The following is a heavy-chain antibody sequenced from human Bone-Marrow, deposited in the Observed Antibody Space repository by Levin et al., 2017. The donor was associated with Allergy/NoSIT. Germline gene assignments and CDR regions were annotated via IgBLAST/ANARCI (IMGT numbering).Heavy chain of an antibody. D-gene: IGHD3-16*01. Sequence: PGGSLRLSCAASGFTFSNYAMNWVRQAPGKGLEWVSALNDGGDSTYYTNSVKGRFTISRDNSKNTLYLQMDSLRADDTAVYYCATRGEFGGFHIWGQGTMVTVSS. CDR2: LNDGGDST. V-gene: IGHV3-23*01. CDR3: ATRGEFGGFHI. CDR1: GFTFSNYA. J-gene: IGHJ3*02.